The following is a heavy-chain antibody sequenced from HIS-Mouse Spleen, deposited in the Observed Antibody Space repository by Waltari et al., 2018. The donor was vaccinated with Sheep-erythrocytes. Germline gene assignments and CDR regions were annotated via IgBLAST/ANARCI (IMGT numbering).Heavy chain of an antibody. J-gene: IGHJ4*02. Sequence: QVQLVQSGAEVKKPGSSVKVSCKASGGTFSSYAISWVRQAPGQGLEWMGRIIPILGIAKYAQKFQGIVTITADKSTSTAYMELSSLRSEDTAVYYCAQTGATTPHFDYWGQGTLVTVSS. CDR2: IIPILGIA. CDR3: AQTGATTPHFDY. D-gene: IGHD1-26*01. V-gene: IGHV1-69*04. CDR1: GGTFSSYA.